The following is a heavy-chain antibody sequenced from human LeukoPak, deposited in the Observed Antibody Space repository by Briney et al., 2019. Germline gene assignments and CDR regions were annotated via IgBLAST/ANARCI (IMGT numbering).Heavy chain of an antibody. CDR3: AKARYYDSSGYLEH. Sequence: PGGSLRLSCAASGFTFSSYGVHWVRQAPGKGLEWVAVISYDGSNKYYADSVKGRFTISRDNSKNTLYLQMNSLRAEDTAVYYCAKARYYDSSGYLEHWGQGTLVTVSS. V-gene: IGHV3-30*18. CDR1: GFTFSSYG. CDR2: ISYDGSNK. D-gene: IGHD3-22*01. J-gene: IGHJ4*02.